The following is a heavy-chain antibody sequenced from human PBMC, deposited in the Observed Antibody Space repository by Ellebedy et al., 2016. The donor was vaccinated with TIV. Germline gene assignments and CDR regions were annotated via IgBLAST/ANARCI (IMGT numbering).Heavy chain of an antibody. J-gene: IGHJ4*02. CDR1: GFTFRSHD. CDR3: ARASASLDY. V-gene: IGHV3-13*01. CDR2: IGRAGDT. Sequence: GESLKISCAASGFTFRSHDMHWVRQGTGKGLEWVSAIGRAGDTSYSGSVKGRLTISRENGKNSVYLQMNSLRAEDTAVYYCARASASLDYWGQGTLVTVSS.